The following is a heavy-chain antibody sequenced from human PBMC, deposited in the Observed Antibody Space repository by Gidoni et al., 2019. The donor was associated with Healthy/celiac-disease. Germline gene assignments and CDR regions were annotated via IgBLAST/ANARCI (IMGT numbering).Heavy chain of an antibody. CDR1: GFTFSSYD. CDR2: ISGSGGRT. CDR3: AKDSGYGNTDFDY. J-gene: IGHJ4*02. Sequence: VQLLESGGGFVQPGGSLRLSCAASGFTFSSYDMSWVRQAPGKGLEWVSAISGSGGRTYYADSVKGRFTISRDNSKNTLYLQMNSLRDEDTAVYYCAKDSGYGNTDFDYWGQGTLVTVSS. D-gene: IGHD5-12*01. V-gene: IGHV3-23*01.